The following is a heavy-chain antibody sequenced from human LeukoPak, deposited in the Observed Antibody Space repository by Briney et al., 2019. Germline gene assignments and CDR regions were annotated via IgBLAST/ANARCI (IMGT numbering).Heavy chain of an antibody. V-gene: IGHV4-39*01. D-gene: IGHD3-9*01. J-gene: IGHJ4*02. CDR3: ARRGDILTDYAFDY. CDR1: GGSINSNSHH. CDR2: IYYSGTT. Sequence: SETLSLTCSVSGGSINSNSHHWDWIRQAPGKGLEWIGNIYYSGTTSYNPSLKSRVTLSVDTSKNQFSLRLNSVTAADTAVYYCARRGDILTDYAFDYWGQGTLVSVSS.